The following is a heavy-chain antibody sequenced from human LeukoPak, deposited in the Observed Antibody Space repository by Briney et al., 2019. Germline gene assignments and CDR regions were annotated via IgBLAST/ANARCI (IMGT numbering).Heavy chain of an antibody. Sequence: ASVKVSCKASGSTFTDYHVHWVRQAPGQGVEWMGWINPDSGGTKYQGRVTMTRDTSISTVYMELSSLTSDDTAVIYCERGPSPGYASGWNTYFDPWGQGTLVTVSS. V-gene: IGHV1-2*02. D-gene: IGHD6-19*01. CDR1: GSTFTDYH. J-gene: IGHJ5*02. CDR2: INPDSGGT. CDR3: ERGPSPGYASGWNTYFDP.